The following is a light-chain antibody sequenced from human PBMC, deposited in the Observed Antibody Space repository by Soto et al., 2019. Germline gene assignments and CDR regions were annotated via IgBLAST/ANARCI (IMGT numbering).Light chain of an antibody. V-gene: IGLV2-8*01. Sequence: QSALTQPPSASGSPGQSGTISCTGTPSDVGGSNSVSWYQQHPGKAPNLMIYDVNKRPSGVPDRFSGSKSGNTASLTVSGLQAADEAYYFCSSYAPSDVVFGGGTKLTVL. CDR3: SSYAPSDVV. CDR1: PSDVGGSNS. J-gene: IGLJ2*01. CDR2: DVN.